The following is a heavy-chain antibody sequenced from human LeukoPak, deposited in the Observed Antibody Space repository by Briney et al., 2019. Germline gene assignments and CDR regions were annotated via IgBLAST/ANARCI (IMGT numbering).Heavy chain of an antibody. CDR1: GGSISSYY. J-gene: IGHJ6*03. CDR2: IYYSGST. V-gene: IGHV4-59*01. D-gene: IGHD3-10*01. CDR3: ARATYHSGAGSYIYYYMNV. Sequence: SETLSLTCTVSGGSISSYYWSWLRQPPGKGLEWIGYIYYSGSTNYNPSLKSRVTISVDTSKNQFSLKLSSVTAADTAVYYCARATYHSGAGSYIYYYMNVWGKGTTVIVSS.